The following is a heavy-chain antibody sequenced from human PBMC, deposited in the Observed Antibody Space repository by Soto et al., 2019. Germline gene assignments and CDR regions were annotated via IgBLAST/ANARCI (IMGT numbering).Heavy chain of an antibody. D-gene: IGHD3-16*02. CDR3: ASGPSYLFYYYYYGMDV. V-gene: IGHV1-18*01. J-gene: IGHJ6*02. CDR2: ISAYNGNT. Sequence: QVQLVQSGAEVKKPGASVKVSCKASGYTFTSYGISWVRQAPGQGLEWMGWISAYNGNTNYAQKLQGRVTMTTDTSTSTAYMELRSLRSDDTVVYYCASGPSYLFYYYYYGMDVWGQGTTVTVSS. CDR1: GYTFTSYG.